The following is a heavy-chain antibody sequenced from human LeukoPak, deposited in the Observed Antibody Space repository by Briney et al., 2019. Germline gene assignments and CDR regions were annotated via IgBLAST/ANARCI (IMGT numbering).Heavy chain of an antibody. CDR2: ISSSSSYI. CDR1: GFTFSSYS. V-gene: IGHV3-21*01. CDR3: ARDLLFGGSFFDY. J-gene: IGHJ4*02. D-gene: IGHD3-3*01. Sequence: GGSLRLSCAASGFTFSSYSMNWVRQAPGKGLEWVSSISSSSSYIYYADSVKGRFTISRDNAKNSLYLQMNSLRAEDTAVYYCARDLLFGGSFFDYWGQGTLVTVSS.